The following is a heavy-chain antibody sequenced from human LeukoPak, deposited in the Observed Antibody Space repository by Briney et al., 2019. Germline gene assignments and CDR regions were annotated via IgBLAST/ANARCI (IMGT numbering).Heavy chain of an antibody. CDR1: GGSISSSNW. J-gene: IGHJ3*02. CDR2: IYHSGST. V-gene: IGHV4-4*02. Sequence: SGTLSLTCAVSGGSISSSNWWSWVRQPPGKGLEWIGEIYHSGSTNYNPSLKSRVTISVDTSKNQFSLKLSSVTAADTAVYYCARAPNADTKVGAFDIWGQGTMVTVSS. CDR3: ARAPNADTKVGAFDI.